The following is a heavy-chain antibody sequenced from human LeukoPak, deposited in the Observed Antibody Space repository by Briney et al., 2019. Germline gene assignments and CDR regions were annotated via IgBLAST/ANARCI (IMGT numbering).Heavy chain of an antibody. J-gene: IGHJ4*02. CDR1: GFTFRSYA. CDR3: ARGASRCRGAY. V-gene: IGHV3-66*01. CDR2: IYSGGST. D-gene: IGHD2-8*01. Sequence: TGGSLRLSCVASGFTFRSYALHWVRQAPVKALEWVSVIYSGGSTYYADSVKGRFTISRDNSKNTLYLQMNSLRAEDTAVYYCARGASRCRGAYWGQGTLVTVSS.